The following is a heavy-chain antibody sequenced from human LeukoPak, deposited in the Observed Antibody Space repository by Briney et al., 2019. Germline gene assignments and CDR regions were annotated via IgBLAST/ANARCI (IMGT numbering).Heavy chain of an antibody. CDR1: GYTFTSYD. CDR2: MNPNSGNT. J-gene: IGHJ4*02. D-gene: IGHD3-22*01. Sequence: ASVKVSCKASGYTFTSYDINWVRQATGQGLEWMGWMNPNSGNTGYAQKFQGRVTMTRNTSVSTAYMELSSLRPEDTAVYYCARIPQDSSSYYSGHDYWGQGTLVTVSS. CDR3: ARIPQDSSSYYSGHDY. V-gene: IGHV1-8*01.